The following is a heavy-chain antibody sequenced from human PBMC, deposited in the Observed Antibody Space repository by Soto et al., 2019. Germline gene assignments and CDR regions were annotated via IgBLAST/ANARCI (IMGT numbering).Heavy chain of an antibody. J-gene: IGHJ6*02. Sequence: QVQLQESGPGLVRPSQILSLNCTVSGGSMTSGGYYWNWIRHPPGMGLEWIGFIHNSGSLYYNPSLRSRLLISLDTSKNQFSLMLRSVTFADSAVDYCARRGDTLPSFYFGMDVWGQGNTVTVSS. D-gene: IGHD2-21*02. CDR3: ARRGDTLPSFYFGMDV. CDR1: GGSMTSGGYY. V-gene: IGHV4-30-4*01. CDR2: IHNSGSL.